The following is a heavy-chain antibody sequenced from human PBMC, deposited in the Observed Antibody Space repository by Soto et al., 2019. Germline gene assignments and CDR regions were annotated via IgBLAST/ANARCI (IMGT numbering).Heavy chain of an antibody. J-gene: IGHJ4*02. CDR2: IYSGGST. D-gene: IGHD5-12*01. V-gene: IGHV3-53*01. CDR3: ARGYSGPYYFDY. Sequence: QAGGSLRLSCAACGFTVSSNYMSWVRQAPGKGLEWVSVIYSGGSTYYADSVKGRFTISRDNSKNTLYLQMNSLRAEDTAVYYCARGYSGPYYFDYWGQGTLVTVSS. CDR1: GFTVSSNY.